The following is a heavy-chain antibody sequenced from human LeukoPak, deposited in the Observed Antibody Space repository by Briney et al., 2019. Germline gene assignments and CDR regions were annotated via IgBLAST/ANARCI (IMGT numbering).Heavy chain of an antibody. J-gene: IGHJ4*02. CDR1: GFTFRNHW. D-gene: IGHD1-14*01. Sequence: PGGSLRLSCADSGFTFRNHWKHWVRQAPGKGLVWVSRIKGDGSTTTYADSVKGRFTISRDNAKNTLYLQMNSLRGEDTAVYYCTRDAAGLDYWGQGTLVTVSS. CDR3: TRDAAGLDY. V-gene: IGHV3-74*01. CDR2: IKGDGSTT.